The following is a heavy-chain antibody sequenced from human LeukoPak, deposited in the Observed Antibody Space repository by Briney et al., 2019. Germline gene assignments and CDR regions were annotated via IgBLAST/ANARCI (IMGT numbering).Heavy chain of an antibody. V-gene: IGHV4-34*01. Sequence: SETLSLTCAVYGGSFSGYYWSWIRQPPGKGLEWIGEINHSGSTNYNPSLKSRVTISVDTSKNQFSLKVSSVTAADTAVYYCARLWSPMVEIDYWGQGTLVTVSS. CDR1: GGSFSGYY. D-gene: IGHD2-15*01. CDR2: INHSGST. CDR3: ARLWSPMVEIDY. J-gene: IGHJ4*02.